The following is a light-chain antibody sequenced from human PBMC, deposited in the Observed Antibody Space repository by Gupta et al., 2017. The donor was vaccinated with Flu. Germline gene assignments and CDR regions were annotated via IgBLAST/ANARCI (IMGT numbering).Light chain of an antibody. V-gene: IGLV1-40*01. J-gene: IGLJ2*01. CDR1: SSNIGAGYD. CDR2: GNN. CDR3: QSYDRSVA. Sequence: QSVLTQPPSVSGAPGQRVTISCTGSSSNIGAGYDVHWYQQLPGTAPKLLIYGNNNRPSGVPDRFTGSTSGTSASLAITGLQAEDEADYYCQSYDRSVAFGGGTKLTVL.